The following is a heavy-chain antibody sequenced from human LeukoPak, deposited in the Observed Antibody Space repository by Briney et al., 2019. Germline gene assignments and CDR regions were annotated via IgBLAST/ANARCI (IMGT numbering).Heavy chain of an antibody. Sequence: SETLSLTCTVSGGSISSYYWSWIRQPPGKGLERVGYIYYSRKTNYNPSLKSRVTISVDTSNNQFSLRLGSVTAADTAEYYCARHVDKGSFDYWGQGTLVTVSS. CDR3: ARHVDKGSFDY. V-gene: IGHV4-59*08. CDR2: IYYSRKT. D-gene: IGHD3-9*01. CDR1: GGSISSYY. J-gene: IGHJ4*02.